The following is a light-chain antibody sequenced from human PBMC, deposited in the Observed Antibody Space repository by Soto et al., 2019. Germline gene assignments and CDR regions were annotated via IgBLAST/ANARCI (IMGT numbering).Light chain of an antibody. CDR2: DAY. Sequence: DIEMTQSPFTLSSSLGDSVGIACRVSQSISNWLAWYQQKPGRAPNLMVYDAYTLESGVPSTFSGRGSGTEFTLTISSLQPEDFATYYCQQLNGYLQLTCGGGTKVDIK. CDR3: QQLNGYLQLT. CDR1: QSISNW. V-gene: IGKV1-5*01. J-gene: IGKJ4*01.